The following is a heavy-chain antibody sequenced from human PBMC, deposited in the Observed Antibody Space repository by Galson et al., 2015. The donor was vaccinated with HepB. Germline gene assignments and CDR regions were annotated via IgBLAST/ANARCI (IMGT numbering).Heavy chain of an antibody. Sequence: SVKVSCKASGYTFTSYDINWVRQATGQGLEWMGWMNPNSGNTGYAQKFQGRVTMTRNTSISTAYMELSSLRSEDTAVYYCARGQILRTIFGVVIPPHKANNDHYYYYYYMDVWGKGTTVTVSS. D-gene: IGHD3-3*01. V-gene: IGHV1-8*01. CDR2: MNPNSGNT. CDR3: ARGQILRTIFGVVIPPHKANNDHYYYYYYMDV. CDR1: GYTFTSYD. J-gene: IGHJ6*03.